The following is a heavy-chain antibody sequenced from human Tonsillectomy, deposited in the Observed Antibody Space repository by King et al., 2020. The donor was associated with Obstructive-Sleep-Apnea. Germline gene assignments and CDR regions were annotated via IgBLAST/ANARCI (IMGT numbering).Heavy chain of an antibody. Sequence: VQLVESGGGLVKPGGSLRLSCAASGFTFSSYSMNWVRQAPGKGLEWVSSISSSSSYIYYADSVKGRFTISRDNAKNSLYLQMNSLRAEDTAVYYCASSGGGVIVNTFDYWGQGTLVTVSS. V-gene: IGHV3-21*01. CDR2: ISSSSSYI. CDR3: ASSGGGVIVNTFDY. CDR1: GFTFSSYS. D-gene: IGHD3-16*02. J-gene: IGHJ4*02.